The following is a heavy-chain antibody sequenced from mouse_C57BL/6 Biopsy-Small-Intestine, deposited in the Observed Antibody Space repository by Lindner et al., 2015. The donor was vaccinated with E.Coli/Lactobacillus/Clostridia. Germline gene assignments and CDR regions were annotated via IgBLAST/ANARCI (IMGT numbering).Heavy chain of an antibody. V-gene: IGHV1-62-2*01. CDR2: FYPGRGSI. J-gene: IGHJ2*01. D-gene: IGHD4-1*01. CDR1: GYTFTEYT. Sequence: VQLQESGAELAKPGASVKLSCKASGYTFTEYTIHWVKQRSGQGLEWIGWFYPGRGSIKYNEKFKDKATLTADKSSSTVYMELSRLTSEDSAVYFCARHTPLGPLFDYWGQGTTLTVSS. CDR3: ARHTPLGPLFDY.